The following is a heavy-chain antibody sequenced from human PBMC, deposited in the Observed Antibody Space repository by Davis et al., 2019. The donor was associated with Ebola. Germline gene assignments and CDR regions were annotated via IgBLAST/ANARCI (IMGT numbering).Heavy chain of an antibody. J-gene: IGHJ5*02. D-gene: IGHD4-17*01. CDR1: GYTFTSYY. CDR3: ARDDYGDNWFDP. V-gene: IGHV1-69*13. CDR2: IIPIFGTA. Sequence: AASVKVSCKASGYTFTSYYMHWVRQAPGQGLEWMGGIIPIFGTANYEQKFQGRVTITADDSTSTACMELSSLRSEDTAVYYCARDDYGDNWFDPWGQGTLVTVSS.